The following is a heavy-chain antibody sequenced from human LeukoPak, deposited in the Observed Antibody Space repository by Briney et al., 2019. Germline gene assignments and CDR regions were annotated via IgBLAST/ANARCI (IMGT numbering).Heavy chain of an antibody. Sequence: SETLSLTCTVSGGSISSYYWSWIRQPPGKGLEWIGYIFYTGSTNYNPSLKSRVTISVLTSKNRFSLKLSSVTAADTAVYYCATLTGGDDAFGIWGQGTMVTVSS. CDR2: IFYTGST. J-gene: IGHJ3*02. V-gene: IGHV4-59*01. D-gene: IGHD4-23*01. CDR3: ATLTGGDDAFGI. CDR1: GGSISSYY.